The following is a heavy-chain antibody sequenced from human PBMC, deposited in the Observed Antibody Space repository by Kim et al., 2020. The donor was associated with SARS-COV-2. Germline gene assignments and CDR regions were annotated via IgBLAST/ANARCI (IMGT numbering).Heavy chain of an antibody. CDR1: GYTFTSYA. J-gene: IGHJ5*02. CDR3: ARSEPSTIFGVVITQLKNWFDP. CDR2: INTNTGNP. D-gene: IGHD3-3*01. V-gene: IGHV7-4-1*02. Sequence: ASVKVSCKASGYTFTSYAMNWVRQAPGQGLEWMGWINTNTGNPTYAQGFTGRFVFSLDTSVSTAYLQISSLKAEDTAVYYCARSEPSTIFGVVITQLKNWFDPWGQGTLAT.